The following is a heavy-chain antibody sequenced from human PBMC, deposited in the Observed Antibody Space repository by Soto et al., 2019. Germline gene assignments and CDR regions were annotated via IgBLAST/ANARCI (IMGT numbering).Heavy chain of an antibody. V-gene: IGHV4-30-2*01. CDR2: IYHSGST. CDR3: ARAGAATLSDY. Sequence: SETLSLTCAVSGGSISSGGYSWSWIRQPPGKGLEWIGYIYHSGSTYYNPSLKSRVTISVDRSKNQFSLKLSSVTAADTAVYYCARAGAATLSDYWGQGTLVTVSS. D-gene: IGHD2-15*01. J-gene: IGHJ4*02. CDR1: GGSISSGGYS.